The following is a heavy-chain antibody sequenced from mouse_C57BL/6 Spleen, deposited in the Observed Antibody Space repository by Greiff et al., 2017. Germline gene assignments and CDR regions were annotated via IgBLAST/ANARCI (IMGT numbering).Heavy chain of an antibody. CDR1: GYTFTSYW. D-gene: IGHD2-4*01. Sequence: QVQLQQPGAELVKPGASVKVSCKASGYTFTSYWMHWVKQRPGQGLEWIGRIHPSDSDTNYNQKFKGKATLTVDKSSSTAYMQLSSLTSGDSAVYYCAIYDYDDGYYFDYWGQGTTLTVSS. CDR2: IHPSDSDT. V-gene: IGHV1-74*01. CDR3: AIYDYDDGYYFDY. J-gene: IGHJ2*01.